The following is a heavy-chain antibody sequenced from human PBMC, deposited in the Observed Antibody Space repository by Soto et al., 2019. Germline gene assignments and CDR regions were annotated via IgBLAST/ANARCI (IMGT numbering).Heavy chain of an antibody. J-gene: IGHJ4*02. CDR1: SSA. D-gene: IGHD5-18*01. V-gene: IGHV1-69*01. CDR2: IIPIFGTA. CDR3: AVRGYSYGFDY. Sequence: SSARCWVRQAHGQGLEWMGGIIPIFGTANYAQQFQGRVMITADESTSTAYMELSSLRSDDSSVYYCAVRGYSYGFDYWVQGTLVTGSS.